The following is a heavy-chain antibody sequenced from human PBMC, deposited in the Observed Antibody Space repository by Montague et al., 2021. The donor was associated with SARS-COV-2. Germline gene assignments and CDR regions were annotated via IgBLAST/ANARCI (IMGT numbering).Heavy chain of an antibody. CDR3: ARVLPDPVRTQYAFDI. CDR2: IYSSGSA. Sequence: SETLSLTCTVSGGSINDYYWTWVRQPAGEGLEWIGRIYSSGSANYNPFLESRVTMSLDTSKNQFSLNVNSVTAADTAVYYCARVLPDPVRTQYAFDIWGQGTLVIVSS. V-gene: IGHV4-4*07. J-gene: IGHJ3*02. CDR1: GGSINDYY.